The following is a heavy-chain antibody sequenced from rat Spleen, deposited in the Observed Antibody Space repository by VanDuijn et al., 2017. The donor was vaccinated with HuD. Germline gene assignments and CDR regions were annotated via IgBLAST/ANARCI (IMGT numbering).Heavy chain of an antibody. V-gene: IGHV5-29*01. D-gene: IGHD1-4*01. Sequence: EVQLVESDGGLVQPGRSLKLSCAASGFTFSDYYMAWVRQAPTKGLEWVATMSYDGSSTYYRVSVKGRFTISRDNAKNTLYLQMDSLRSEDTATYYCTRVDYPGIAHYFDYWGQGVMVTVSS. CDR2: MSYDGSST. CDR3: TRVDYPGIAHYFDY. CDR1: GFTFSDYY. J-gene: IGHJ2*01.